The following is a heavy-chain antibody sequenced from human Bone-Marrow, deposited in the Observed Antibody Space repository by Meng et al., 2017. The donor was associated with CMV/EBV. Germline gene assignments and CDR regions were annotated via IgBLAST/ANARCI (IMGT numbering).Heavy chain of an antibody. Sequence: SETLSLTCTVSGGSVSSGSYYWSWIRQPPGKGLEWIGYIYYSGSTNYNPSLKSRVTISVDTSKNQFSLKLSSVTAADTAVYYCARVLRGIAVAGYDYWGQGTLVIVSS. V-gene: IGHV4-61*01. CDR1: GGSVSSGSYY. CDR3: ARVLRGIAVAGYDY. J-gene: IGHJ4*02. CDR2: IYYSGST. D-gene: IGHD6-19*01.